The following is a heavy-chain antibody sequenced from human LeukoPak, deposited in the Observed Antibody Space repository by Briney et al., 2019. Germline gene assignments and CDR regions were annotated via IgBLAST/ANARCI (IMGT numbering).Heavy chain of an antibody. CDR2: INPNSGGT. D-gene: IGHD5-12*01. CDR1: GYTFTGYY. J-gene: IGHJ4*02. V-gene: IGHV1-2*02. CDR3: ARDNSGYDYTFDY. Sequence: ASVKVSCKASGYTFTGYYMHWLRQAPRQGLEWMGWINPNSGGTNCAQKFQGRVTMTRDTSISTAYMELSRLRSDDTAVYYCARDNSGYDYTFDYWGQGTLVTVSS.